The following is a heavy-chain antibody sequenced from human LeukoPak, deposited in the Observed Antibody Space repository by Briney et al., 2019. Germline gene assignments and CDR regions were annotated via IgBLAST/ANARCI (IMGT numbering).Heavy chain of an antibody. CDR2: IYYSGST. V-gene: IGHV4-39*01. D-gene: IGHD3-22*01. CDR3: ATTDYYDSSGYSH. Sequence: SETLSLTCTVSGGSIFSSNSYWGWIRQPPGKGLEWIGSIYYSGSTYYNPSLKSRVTISVDTSKNQFSLKLSSVTAADTAVYYCATTDYYDSSGYSHWGQGTLVTVSS. J-gene: IGHJ4*02. CDR1: GGSIFSSNSY.